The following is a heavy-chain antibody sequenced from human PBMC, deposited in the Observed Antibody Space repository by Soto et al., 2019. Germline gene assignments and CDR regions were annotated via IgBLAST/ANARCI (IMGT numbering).Heavy chain of an antibody. CDR1: GFTFSSYA. CDR2: MSGTGGST. CDR3: AKAGFSSGWSPSYFGSGGGYYKSGGDH. V-gene: IGHV3-23*01. Sequence: GGSLRLSCAASGFTFSSYAMNWVRQAPGKGLEWVSAMSGTGGSTYYADSVKGRFTISRDNSKNTLYLQMNSLRVEDTAVFYCAKAGFSSGWSPSYFGSGGGYYKSGGDHWGQGILVTVSS. D-gene: IGHD6-19*01. J-gene: IGHJ5*02.